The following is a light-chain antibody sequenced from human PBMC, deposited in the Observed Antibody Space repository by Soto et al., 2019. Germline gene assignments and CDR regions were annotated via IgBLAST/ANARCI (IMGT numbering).Light chain of an antibody. J-gene: IGKJ1*01. CDR3: QQYNNWPWT. V-gene: IGKV3D-15*01. Sequence: EIVLTQAPGTLSLSPGERATLSCRASQSVTSSYLAWYQQKPGQAPSLLIYGSSIRATGIPDRFSGSGSGTEFTLTISSLQSEDCAVYYCQQYNNWPWTVGQGTKVDSK. CDR1: QSVTSSY. CDR2: GSS.